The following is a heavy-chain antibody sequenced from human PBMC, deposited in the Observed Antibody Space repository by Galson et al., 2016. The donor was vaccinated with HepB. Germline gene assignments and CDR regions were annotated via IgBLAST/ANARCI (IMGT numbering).Heavy chain of an antibody. V-gene: IGHV3-23*01. D-gene: IGHD3/OR15-3a*01. CDR3: AKGTSGPPSYYFDY. CDR1: GFTFKNYA. J-gene: IGHJ4*02. CDR2: VSASGSST. Sequence: SLRLSCAASGFTFKNYAMSWVRQAPGDGLEWVSIVSASGSSTYYADAVKGRFTISRDNSRNTLYLQIDSMRAEDTAVYYCAKGTSGPPSYYFDYWGQGALVTVSS.